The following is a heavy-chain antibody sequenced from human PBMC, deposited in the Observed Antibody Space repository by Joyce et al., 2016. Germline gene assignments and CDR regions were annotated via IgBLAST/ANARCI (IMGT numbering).Heavy chain of an antibody. CDR3: ARRELYGDYAYFQR. D-gene: IGHD4-17*01. CDR2: VHHRGST. V-gene: IGHV4-4*02. CDR1: GDSITTNNW. J-gene: IGHJ1*01. Sequence: QVQLQESGPGLVRPSGTLSLTCAVSGDSITTNNWWSWVRQPPGKGLEWIGDVHHRGSTNSNPSLKSRVTISVDQSNNHFSLSLTSVTAADTAVYYCARRELYGDYAYFQRWGQGALVTVSS.